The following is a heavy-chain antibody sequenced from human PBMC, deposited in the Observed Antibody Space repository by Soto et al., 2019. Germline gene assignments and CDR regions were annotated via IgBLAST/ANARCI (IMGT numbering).Heavy chain of an antibody. V-gene: IGHV4-59*11. CDR1: GASISSLY. CDR3: ARLEGLATISYYFDF. J-gene: IGHJ4*02. Sequence: SETLSLTCTISGASISSLYWSWVRQPPGKGLEWIGYIHYSGSTNYNPSLKSRVTILVDTSKNQFSLKLSSVTAADSAVYFCARLEGLATISYYFDFWGQGALVTVSS. D-gene: IGHD3-9*01. CDR2: IHYSGST.